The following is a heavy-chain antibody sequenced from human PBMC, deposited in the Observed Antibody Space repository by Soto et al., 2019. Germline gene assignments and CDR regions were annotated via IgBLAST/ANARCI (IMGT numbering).Heavy chain of an antibody. Sequence: VQLVESGGDLVQPGGSLRLSCTASGFTFSSFAVSWVRQAPGKGLEWVSSISGSGGSTNYADSVKGRFTISRDNSKNTLYLQMNSLRAEDTAVYYCAKVVCTSNCYDYWGQGTLVTVSS. CDR3: AKVVCTSNCYDY. D-gene: IGHD2-8*01. CDR2: ISGSGGST. CDR1: GFTFSSFA. V-gene: IGHV3-23*04. J-gene: IGHJ4*02.